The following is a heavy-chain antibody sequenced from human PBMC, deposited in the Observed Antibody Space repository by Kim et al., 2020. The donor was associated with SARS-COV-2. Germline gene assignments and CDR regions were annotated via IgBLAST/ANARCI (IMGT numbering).Heavy chain of an antibody. V-gene: IGHV3-23*01. CDR1: GFTFSSYA. J-gene: IGHJ4*02. CDR3: AKDPNAWGSSWYGWYKTKDFDY. CDR2: ISGSGGST. D-gene: IGHD6-13*01. Sequence: GGSLRLSCAASGFTFSSYAMSWVRQAPGKGLEWVSAISGSGGSTYYADSVKGRFTISRDNSKNTLYLQMNSLRAEDTAVYYCAKDPNAWGSSWYGWYKTKDFDYWGQGTLVTVSS.